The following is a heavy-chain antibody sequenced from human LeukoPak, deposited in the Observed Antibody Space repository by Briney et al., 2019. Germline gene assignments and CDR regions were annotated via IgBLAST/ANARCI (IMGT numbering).Heavy chain of an antibody. V-gene: IGHV3-7*01. Sequence: GGSLRLSCEASGVTFVKYWMSWVRQAPGKGPEWVANMNQDGSEKYYVDSVKGRFTISRDNAKDSLYLQMNSLRAEDAAVYYCAKGYIIAGRQWYLDLWGRGTLVGVSS. CDR3: AKGYIIAGRQWYLDL. CDR1: GVTFVKYW. D-gene: IGHD6-13*01. J-gene: IGHJ2*01. CDR2: MNQDGSEK.